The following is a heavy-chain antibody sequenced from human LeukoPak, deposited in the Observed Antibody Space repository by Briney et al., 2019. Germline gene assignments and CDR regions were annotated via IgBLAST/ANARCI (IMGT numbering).Heavy chain of an antibody. Sequence: PSETLSLTCTVSGYSISSGYYCGWIRQPPGKGLEWIGSIYHSGSTYYNPSLKSRVTISVDTSKNQFSLKLSSVTAADTAVYYCARAGQDAWELLCDYWGQGTLVTVSS. J-gene: IGHJ4*02. CDR3: ARAGQDAWELLCDY. V-gene: IGHV4-38-2*02. CDR1: GYSISSGYY. CDR2: IYHSGST. D-gene: IGHD1-26*01.